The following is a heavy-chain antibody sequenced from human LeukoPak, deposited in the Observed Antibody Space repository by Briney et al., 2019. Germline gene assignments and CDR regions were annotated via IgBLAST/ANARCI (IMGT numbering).Heavy chain of an antibody. Sequence: GSLRLSCAASGFTVSSNYMSWVRQAPGKGLEWVAIISSGGNTYYAGSVKGRFTISRDNSKNTLYLQTNSLRAEDTAVYYYARDLDSSGLWDVSEWGQGTLVTVSS. CDR1: GFTVSSNY. CDR2: ISSGGNT. V-gene: IGHV3-53*01. D-gene: IGHD6-19*01. J-gene: IGHJ4*02. CDR3: ARDLDSSGLWDVSE.